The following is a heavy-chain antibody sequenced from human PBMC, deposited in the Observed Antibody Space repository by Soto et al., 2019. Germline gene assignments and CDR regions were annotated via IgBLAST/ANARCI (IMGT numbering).Heavy chain of an antibody. Sequence: ASVKVSCKASGYTFTSYDINWVRQATGQGLEWMGWMNPNSGNTGYAQKFQGRVTMTRNTSISTAYMELSSLRSEDTAVYYCARVPSYSSSSQVALYYYYYYYMDVWGKGTTVTVSS. CDR2: MNPNSGNT. CDR3: ARVPSYSSSSQVALYYYYYYYMDV. V-gene: IGHV1-8*01. J-gene: IGHJ6*03. CDR1: GYTFTSYD. D-gene: IGHD6-6*01.